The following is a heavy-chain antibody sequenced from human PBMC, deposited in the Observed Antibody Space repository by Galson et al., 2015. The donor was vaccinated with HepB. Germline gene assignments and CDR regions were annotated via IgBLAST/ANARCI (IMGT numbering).Heavy chain of an antibody. CDR1: GFSLSTSGMC. Sequence: PALVKPTQTLTLTCTFSGFSLSTSGMCVSWIRQPPGKALEWLARIDWDDDKYYSTSLKTRLTISKDTSKNQVVLTMTNMDPVDTATYYCARIPAVAGTLAFDYWGQGTLVTVSS. D-gene: IGHD6-19*01. CDR3: ARIPAVAGTLAFDY. J-gene: IGHJ4*02. CDR2: IDWDDDK. V-gene: IGHV2-70*11.